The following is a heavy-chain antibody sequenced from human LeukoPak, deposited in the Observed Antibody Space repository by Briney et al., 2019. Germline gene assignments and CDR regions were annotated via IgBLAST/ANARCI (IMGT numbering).Heavy chain of an antibody. CDR3: ARILYGDYPSSYYYMDV. Sequence: SVKVSCKASGGTFISYAISWVRQAPGQGLEWMGGIIPIFGTANYAQKFQGRVTITKDEYTSTAYMELSSLRSEDTAVYYCARILYGDYPSSYYYMDVWGKGTPVTVSS. V-gene: IGHV1-69*05. J-gene: IGHJ6*03. CDR2: IIPIFGTA. D-gene: IGHD4-17*01. CDR1: GGTFISYA.